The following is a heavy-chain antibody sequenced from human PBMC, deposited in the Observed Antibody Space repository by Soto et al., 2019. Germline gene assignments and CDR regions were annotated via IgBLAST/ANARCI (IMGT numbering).Heavy chain of an antibody. CDR1: GFAFTNYG. CDR2: VSNDGNRK. CDR3: ARDVAMPTGLGLGY. D-gene: IGHD2-2*01. Sequence: QVQVVESGGGVVQPGRSLRLSCAASGFAFTNYGTHWVRQAPGKGLEWVAFVSNDGNRKYYADSVKGRFTISRDNSENTVYLQMTSLRRDDTAVFYCARDVAMPTGLGLGYWGQGALVTVSS. J-gene: IGHJ4*02. V-gene: IGHV3-30*03.